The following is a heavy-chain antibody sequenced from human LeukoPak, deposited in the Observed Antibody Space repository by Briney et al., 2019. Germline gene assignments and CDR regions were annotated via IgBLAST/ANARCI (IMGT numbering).Heavy chain of an antibody. J-gene: IGHJ4*02. CDR2: INHSGST. CDR3: ARSTMTTWQY. D-gene: IGHD4-17*01. Sequence: SETLSLTCAAYGGSFSGYYWSWIRQPPGKGLEWIGEINHSGSTNYNPSLKSRVTISVDTSKNQFSLKLSSVTAADTAVYYCARSTMTTWQYWGQGTLVTVSS. CDR1: GGSFSGYY. V-gene: IGHV4-34*01.